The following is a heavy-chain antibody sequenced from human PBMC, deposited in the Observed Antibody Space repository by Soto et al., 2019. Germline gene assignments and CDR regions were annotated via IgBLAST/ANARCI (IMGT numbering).Heavy chain of an antibody. Sequence: EVQLVESGGGLVQPGGSLRLSCAASGFTFSSHTMNWVRQAPGKGLEWISYITSTSSTKNYADSVKGRFTISRDNANNSPYLQKNSLRDEDTAVYYCSRRITTVRRAYYYYAMDVWGQGTTVTVSS. D-gene: IGHD3-10*01. CDR1: GFTFSSHT. CDR3: SRRITTVRRAYYYYAMDV. CDR2: ITSTSSTK. V-gene: IGHV3-48*02. J-gene: IGHJ6*02.